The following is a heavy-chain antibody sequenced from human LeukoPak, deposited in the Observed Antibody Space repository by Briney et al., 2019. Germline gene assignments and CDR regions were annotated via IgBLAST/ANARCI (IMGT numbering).Heavy chain of an antibody. V-gene: IGHV1-24*01. Sequence: ASVKVSCKVSGYTLTELSMHWVRQAPGKGLEWMGGFDPEDGETIYAQKLQGRVTMTTETSTSTAYMELRSLRSDDTAVYYCARALSRGYSGYDYGLGYWGQGTLVTVSS. CDR2: FDPEDGET. CDR1: GYTLTELS. CDR3: ARALSRGYSGYDYGLGY. D-gene: IGHD5-12*01. J-gene: IGHJ4*02.